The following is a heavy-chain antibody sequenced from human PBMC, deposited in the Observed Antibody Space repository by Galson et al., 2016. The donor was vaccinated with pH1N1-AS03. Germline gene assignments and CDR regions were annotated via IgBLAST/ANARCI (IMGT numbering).Heavy chain of an antibody. CDR1: GYTFTNYA. CDR2: INADNTDT. Sequence: SVKVSCKASGYTFTNYAVHWVRQAPGQRLEWMGWINADNTDTKYSQKFQDRVTITRDTFAITAYMELSSLRSEDTAVYYCARTSYYHSSGDYWGQGTLVTVSS. J-gene: IGHJ4*02. CDR3: ARTSYYHSSGDY. D-gene: IGHD3-22*01. V-gene: IGHV1-3*01.